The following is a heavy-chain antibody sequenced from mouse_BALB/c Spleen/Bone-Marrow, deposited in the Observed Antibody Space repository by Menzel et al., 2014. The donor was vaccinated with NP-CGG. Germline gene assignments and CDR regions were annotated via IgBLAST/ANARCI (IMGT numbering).Heavy chain of an antibody. Sequence: VQLQQSGAELVKPGASVKLSCTASGFNIKDTYMHWVKQRPEQGLEWIGRIDPANGNTKYDPKFQGKATITADTSSNTAYLQLSSLTSEDTAAYYCARGGSSYGWYFDVWGAGTTVTVSS. V-gene: IGHV14-3*02. CDR2: IDPANGNT. CDR1: GFNIKDTY. J-gene: IGHJ1*01. CDR3: ARGGSSYGWYFDV. D-gene: IGHD1-1*01.